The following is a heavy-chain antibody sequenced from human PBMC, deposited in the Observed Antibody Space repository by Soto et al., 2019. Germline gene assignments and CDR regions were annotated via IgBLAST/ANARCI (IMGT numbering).Heavy chain of an antibody. CDR1: GGSFSGYY. D-gene: IGHD3-16*02. V-gene: IGHV4-34*01. CDR2: INHSGGT. Sequence: SETLSLTCAVYGGSFSGYYWSWIRQPPGKGLEWIGEINHSGGTNYNPSLKSRVTISVDTSKNQFSLKLSSVTAADTAVYYCARGSPHYDYIWGSYRRPGVYYFVCWGQGTLVTVSS. CDR3: ARGSPHYDYIWGSYRRPGVYYFVC. J-gene: IGHJ4*02.